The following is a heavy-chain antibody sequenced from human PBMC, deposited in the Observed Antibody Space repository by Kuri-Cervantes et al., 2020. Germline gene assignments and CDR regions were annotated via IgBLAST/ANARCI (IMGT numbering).Heavy chain of an antibody. Sequence: ASVKVSCKASGYTFTNYGLSWVRQAPGQGPEWVGWISAYNGNTNYVQKLRGRITMTTDTSTSTAYMELRSLRSEDTAVYYCAGAVAAPRKYYYYYYMDVWGKGTTVTVSS. D-gene: IGHD6-19*01. CDR2: ISAYNGNT. CDR3: AGAVAAPRKYYYYYYMDV. CDR1: GYTFTNYG. J-gene: IGHJ6*03. V-gene: IGHV1-18*01.